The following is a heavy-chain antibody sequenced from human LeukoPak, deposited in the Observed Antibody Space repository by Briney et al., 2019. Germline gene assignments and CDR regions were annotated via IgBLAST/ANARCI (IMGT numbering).Heavy chain of an antibody. Sequence: PGGSLRLSCAASGFIFSGYSMNWVRQAPGKGLEWVSYISGSSSTIYYADSVKGRFTISRDNAKNSLYLQMNSLRDEDTAVYYCARYGDDGSGSPNFDYWGQGTLVTVSS. CDR1: GFIFSGYS. D-gene: IGHD3-10*01. V-gene: IGHV3-48*02. CDR2: ISGSSSTI. J-gene: IGHJ4*02. CDR3: ARYGDDGSGSPNFDY.